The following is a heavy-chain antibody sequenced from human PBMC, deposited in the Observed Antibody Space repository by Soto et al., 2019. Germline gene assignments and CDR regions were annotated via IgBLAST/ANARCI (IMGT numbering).Heavy chain of an antibody. Sequence: QVQLQESGPGLVKPSETLSLTCTVSGGSVSNGSYYWSWIRQPPGKGLEWIGYIYYSGSTNYNPALKSRVTISADACMRQFSLKLSSVTAADTAVYYCARDGDGYNYWGQGTLVTVSS. V-gene: IGHV4-61*01. CDR2: IYYSGST. D-gene: IGHD5-12*01. CDR3: ARDGDGYNY. J-gene: IGHJ4*02. CDR1: GGSVSNGSYY.